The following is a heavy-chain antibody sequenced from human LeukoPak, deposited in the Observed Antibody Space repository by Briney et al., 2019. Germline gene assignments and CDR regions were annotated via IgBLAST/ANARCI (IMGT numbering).Heavy chain of an antibody. CDR1: GFTFSGYA. D-gene: IGHD1-26*01. CDR3: AKVLSGSQDY. J-gene: IGHJ4*02. Sequence: GGSLRLSCAASGFTFSGYAMSWVRQAPGKGLKWLSTITGGAENTYYADSVKGRFTISRDNSKNTVYLQMNSLRAEDTAVYYCAKVLSGSQDYWGQGTMVTVFS. CDR2: ITGGAENT. V-gene: IGHV3-23*01.